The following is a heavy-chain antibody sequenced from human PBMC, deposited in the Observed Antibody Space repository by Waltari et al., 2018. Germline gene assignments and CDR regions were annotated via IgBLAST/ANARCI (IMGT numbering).Heavy chain of an antibody. CDR3: ARGTKFGDYGDFDY. D-gene: IGHD4-17*01. V-gene: IGHV1-69*01. CDR2: IIPMFHTA. Sequence: QVQVVQSGAEVKMPGSSVRVSCKVSGDSFSNYALRWVRQAPGKGLEWVGGIIPMFHTANYGQRFRARVFISADDSTDTAYMELSSLRSEDTAVYYCARGTKFGDYGDFDYWGQGTLVTVSA. J-gene: IGHJ4*02. CDR1: GDSFSNYA.